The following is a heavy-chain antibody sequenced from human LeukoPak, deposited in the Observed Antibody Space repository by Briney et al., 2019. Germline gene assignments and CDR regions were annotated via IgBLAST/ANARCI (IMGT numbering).Heavy chain of an antibody. D-gene: IGHD4-17*01. CDR3: ARDGDGDQYFDY. CDR1: GGTFSSYA. CDR2: IIPILGIA. V-gene: IGHV1-69*04. J-gene: IGHJ4*02. Sequence: ASVKVSCKASGGTFSSYAISWVRQAPGQGLEWMGRIIPILGIANYAQKFQGRVTITADKSTSTAYMELSSLRSEDTAVYYCARDGDGDQYFDYWGQGTLVTVSS.